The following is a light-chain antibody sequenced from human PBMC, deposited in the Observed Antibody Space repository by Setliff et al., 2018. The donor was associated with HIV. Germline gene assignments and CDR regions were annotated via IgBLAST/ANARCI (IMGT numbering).Light chain of an antibody. CDR1: QSVSST. V-gene: IGKV3-15*01. CDR2: DTS. CDR3: QQYNDWPLT. Sequence: IVMTQSPATLSVSPGERATLSCRASQSVSSTLAWYQQKPGQVPRLLIYDTSTRATGIPARFSGSGSGTEFTLTVSSLQSEDFAVYYCQQYNDWPLTVGGGTKVDIK. J-gene: IGKJ4*01.